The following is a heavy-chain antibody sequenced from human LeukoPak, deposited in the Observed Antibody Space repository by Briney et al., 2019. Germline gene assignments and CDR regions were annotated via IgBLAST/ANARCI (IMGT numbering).Heavy chain of an antibody. CDR2: INPNSGGT. V-gene: IGHV1-2*02. D-gene: IGHD3-10*01. CDR3: ARDNVTMVRGVSYFDY. J-gene: IGHJ4*02. Sequence: ASVKVSCKASGYTFTSYAMNWVRQAPGQGLEWMGWINPNSGGTNYAQKFQGRVTMTRDTSISTAYMELSRLRSDDTAVYYCARDNVTMVRGVSYFDYWGQGTLVTVSS. CDR1: GYTFTSYA.